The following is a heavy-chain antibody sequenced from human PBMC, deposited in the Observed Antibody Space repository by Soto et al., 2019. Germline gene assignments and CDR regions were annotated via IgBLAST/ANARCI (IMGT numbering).Heavy chain of an antibody. V-gene: IGHV4-34*01. Sequence: QVQLQQSGAVLLKPSETLSLTCDVYGGSFSGYIWTWIRQTPGKGLQWFGQINHSGRANYNPSLNSRVTISVHQTNSNFSLELSSVPAADKAVYYCARGLISGSHYSGGWYYFDSWGQGTQVTVSS. D-gene: IGHD1-26*01. CDR1: GGSFSGYI. CDR2: INHSGRA. CDR3: ARGLISGSHYSGGWYYFDS. J-gene: IGHJ4*02.